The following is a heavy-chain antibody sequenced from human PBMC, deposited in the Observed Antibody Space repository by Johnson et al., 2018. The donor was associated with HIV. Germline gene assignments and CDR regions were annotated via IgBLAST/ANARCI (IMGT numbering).Heavy chain of an antibody. CDR3: ARVRGYSYGAHAFDI. V-gene: IGHV3-9*01. CDR1: AFPFDDHA. Sequence: EVQLVESGGGVVQPGRSLRLSCAASAFPFDDHALHWVRQTPGKGLQWFSIILKGRFTISRDNAKNDLDLQMHSLRAEDTAGYYCARVRGYSYGAHAFDIWGQGTMVTVSS. J-gene: IGHJ3*02. CDR2: I. D-gene: IGHD5-18*01.